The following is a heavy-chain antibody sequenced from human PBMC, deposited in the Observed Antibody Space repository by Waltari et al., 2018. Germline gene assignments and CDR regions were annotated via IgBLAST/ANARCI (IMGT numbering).Heavy chain of an antibody. V-gene: IGHV3-30*02. CDR3: AKDLKGAWTIDY. CDR1: GVGCSAYA. CDR2: IQPDGGDK. D-gene: IGHD1-26*01. Sequence: QVHLVESGGGVVKPGGSLRLACEASGVGCSAYAMYWVRQAPGKGLEWVAHIQPDGGDKFYGDSVKGRFSISRDDSRNTLFLQMNSLRDEDTAVYYCAKDLKGAWTIDYWGQGTLVTVSS. J-gene: IGHJ4*02.